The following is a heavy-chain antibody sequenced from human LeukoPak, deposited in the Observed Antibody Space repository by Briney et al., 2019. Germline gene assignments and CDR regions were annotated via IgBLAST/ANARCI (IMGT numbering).Heavy chain of an antibody. CDR2: ISGSGGNT. CDR1: GFTFSSYA. CDR3: AKDQYGGNPQYYFDY. J-gene: IGHJ4*02. V-gene: IGHV3-23*01. D-gene: IGHD4-23*01. Sequence: GGSLRLSCAASGFTFSSYAMSWVRQAPGKGLDWVSAISGSGGNTYYADSVKGRFTTSRDNSKNTLYLQMNSLRAEDTAVYYCAKDQYGGNPQYYFDYWGQGTLVTVSS.